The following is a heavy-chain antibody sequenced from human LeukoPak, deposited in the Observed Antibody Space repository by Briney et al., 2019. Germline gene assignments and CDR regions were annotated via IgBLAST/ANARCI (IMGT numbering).Heavy chain of an antibody. CDR2: INHSGST. Sequence: SETLSLTCAVYGGSFSGYYWSWIRQPPGKGLEWIGEINHSGSTNYNPSLKGRVTISVDTSKNQFSLKLSSVTAADTAVYYCARSATIRGYFDYWGQGTLVTVSS. D-gene: IGHD5-24*01. CDR1: GGSFSGYY. V-gene: IGHV4-34*01. CDR3: ARSATIRGYFDY. J-gene: IGHJ4*02.